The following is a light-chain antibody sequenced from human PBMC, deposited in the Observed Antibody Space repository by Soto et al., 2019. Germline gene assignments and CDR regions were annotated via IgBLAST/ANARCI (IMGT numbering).Light chain of an antibody. CDR3: QRYDDWPLT. V-gene: IGKV3D-15*01. CDR2: DSS. CDR1: QSVSTN. J-gene: IGKJ4*01. Sequence: EILMTQSPATLSVSPGERATLSCRASQSVSTNLAWYQQKPGQVPRLLIYDSSTRATDIPARFSGSGSGTDFTLTITSLQSEDFALYYCQRYDDWPLTFGGGTTVDIK.